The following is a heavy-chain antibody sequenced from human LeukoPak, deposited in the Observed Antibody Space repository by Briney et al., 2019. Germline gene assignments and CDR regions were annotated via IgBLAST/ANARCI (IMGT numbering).Heavy chain of an antibody. V-gene: IGHV1-8*01. CDR2: MNPNSANT. J-gene: IGHJ6*02. D-gene: IGHD2-2*01. CDR3: ARGGTRYCASTGCSDYYYYGVDV. Sequence: GASVKVSCKASGYTFSNYDINWVRQAYGQGLEWMGWMNPNSANTGYAQKFQGRVTMTTNTSINTAYMELSSLRSEDTALYYCARGGTRYCASTGCSDYYYYGVDVWGQGTTVTVSS. CDR1: GYTFSNYD.